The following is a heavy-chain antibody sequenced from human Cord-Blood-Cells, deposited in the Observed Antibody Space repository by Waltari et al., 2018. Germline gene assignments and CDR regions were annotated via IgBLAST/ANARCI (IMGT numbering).Heavy chain of an antibody. J-gene: IGHJ4*02. CDR3: AKVGGIHYDILTGYFDY. V-gene: IGHV3-23*01. CDR1: GFTFSSYA. CDR2: ISGSGGST. D-gene: IGHD3-9*01. Sequence: VQLLESGGGLVQPGGSLRLSCAASGFTFSSYAMSWVRQAPGKGLEWVSAISGSGGSTYYADSVKGRFTISRDNSKNTLYLRMNSLRAEDTAVYYCAKVGGIHYDILTGYFDYWGQGTLVTVSS.